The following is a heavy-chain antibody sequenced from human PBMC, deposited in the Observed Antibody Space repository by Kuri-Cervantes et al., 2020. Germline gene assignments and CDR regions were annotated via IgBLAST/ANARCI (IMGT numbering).Heavy chain of an antibody. CDR3: ARVRSILTGYYQYNWFDP. J-gene: IGHJ5*02. Sequence: GSLRLSCAVSGGSISSSNWWSWVRQPPGKGLEWIGEIYHSGSTNYNPSLKSRVTISVDKSKNQFSLKLSSVTAADTAVYYCARVRSILTGYYQYNWFDPWGQGTLVTVSS. CDR2: IYHSGST. D-gene: IGHD3-9*01. V-gene: IGHV4-4*02. CDR1: GGSISSSNW.